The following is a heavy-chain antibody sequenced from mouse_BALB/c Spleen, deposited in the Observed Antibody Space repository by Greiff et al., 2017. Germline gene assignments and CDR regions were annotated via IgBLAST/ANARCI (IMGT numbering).Heavy chain of an antibody. D-gene: IGHD2-4*01. CDR2: ISYSGST. Sequence: VQLKESGPGLVKPSQSLSLTCTVTGYSITSDYAWNWIRQFPGNKLEWMGYISYSGSTSYNPSLKSRISITRDTSKNQFFLQLNSVTTEDTATYYCARSYFPYDYDGGFAYWGQGTLVTVSA. CDR3: ARSYFPYDYDGGFAY. V-gene: IGHV3-2*02. CDR1: GYSITSDYA. J-gene: IGHJ3*01.